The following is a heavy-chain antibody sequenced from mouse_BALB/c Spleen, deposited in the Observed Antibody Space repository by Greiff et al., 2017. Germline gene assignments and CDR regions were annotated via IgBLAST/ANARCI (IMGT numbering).Heavy chain of an antibody. CDR2: IYPGDGDT. CDR3: ARGVLRY. D-gene: IGHD1-1*01. J-gene: IGHJ2*01. V-gene: IGHV1-80*01. CDR1: GYAFSSYW. Sequence: VHLVESGAELVRPGSSVKISCKASGYAFSSYWMNWVKQRPGQGLEWIGQIYPGDGDTNYNGKFKGKATLTADKSSSTAYMQLSSLTSEDSAVYFCARGVLRYWGQGTTLTVSS.